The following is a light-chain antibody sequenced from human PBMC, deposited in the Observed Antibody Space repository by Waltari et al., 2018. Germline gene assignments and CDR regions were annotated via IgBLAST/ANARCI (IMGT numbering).Light chain of an antibody. CDR1: QSISNY. J-gene: IGKJ5*01. V-gene: IGKV1-39*01. Sequence: DIQMTQSPSSLSASVGDRVTISCRASQSISNYLNWYQQKAGKAPKLLIYAASDLQSGVPSRFSASGSGTDFTLTISSLQPEEFATYYCQQSFNIPITFGQGTRLEIK. CDR3: QQSFNIPIT. CDR2: AAS.